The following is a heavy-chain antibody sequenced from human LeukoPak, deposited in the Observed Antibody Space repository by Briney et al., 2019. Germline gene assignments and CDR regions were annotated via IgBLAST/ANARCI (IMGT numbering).Heavy chain of an antibody. Sequence: PSGTLSLTCTVSGASITNYYWNWVRQPPGKGLEWIGYFYYSGSDNYNPSLTSRITISVDTSKNQFSLKLSSVTAADTAVYYCVRGYCSGATCYHFDYWGQGTLVTVSS. CDR2: FYYSGSD. CDR1: GASITNYY. D-gene: IGHD2-15*01. CDR3: VRGYCSGATCYHFDY. J-gene: IGHJ4*02. V-gene: IGHV4-59*01.